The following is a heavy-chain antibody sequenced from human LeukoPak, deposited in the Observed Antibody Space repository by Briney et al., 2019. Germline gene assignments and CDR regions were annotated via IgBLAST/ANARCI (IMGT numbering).Heavy chain of an antibody. J-gene: IGHJ4*02. Sequence: ASVKVSCKASGYTSTGYYMHWVRQAPGQGLEWMGWINPNSGGTNYAQKFQGRVTMTRDTSISTAYMEPSRLRSDDTAVYYCARVGIAARLEFDYWGQGTLVTVSS. V-gene: IGHV1-2*02. D-gene: IGHD6-6*01. CDR3: ARVGIAARLEFDY. CDR1: GYTSTGYY. CDR2: INPNSGGT.